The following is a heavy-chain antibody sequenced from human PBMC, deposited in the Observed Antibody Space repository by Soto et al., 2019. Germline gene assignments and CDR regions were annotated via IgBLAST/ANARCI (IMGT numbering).Heavy chain of an antibody. V-gene: IGHV4-31*02. D-gene: IGHD3-22*01. CDR2: VYYSGST. CDR3: AXGIYYYDSSGGEGPYFDY. CDR1: GGSISSGGYY. Sequence: LSLTCTVSGGSISSGGYYWSWIRQHPGKGLEWIGYVYYSGSTYYNPSLKSRVTISVDTSKNQFSLKLSSVTAADTAVYYCAXGIYYYDSSGGEGPYFDYWGEGTQVTVS. J-gene: IGHJ4*02.